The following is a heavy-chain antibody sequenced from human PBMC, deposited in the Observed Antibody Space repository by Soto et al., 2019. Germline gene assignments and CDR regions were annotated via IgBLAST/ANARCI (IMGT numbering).Heavy chain of an antibody. CDR2: ISAYNGNT. Sequence: ASVKVSCKASGYTFTSYGISWVRQAPGQGLEWMGWISAYNGNTNYAQKLQGRVTMTTDTSTSTAYMELRSLRSDDTAVNYCARVEARYYYGSGSFSRYYGMDVWGQGTTVTVSS. CDR1: GYTFTSYG. V-gene: IGHV1-18*01. CDR3: ARVEARYYYGSGSFSRYYGMDV. D-gene: IGHD3-10*01. J-gene: IGHJ6*02.